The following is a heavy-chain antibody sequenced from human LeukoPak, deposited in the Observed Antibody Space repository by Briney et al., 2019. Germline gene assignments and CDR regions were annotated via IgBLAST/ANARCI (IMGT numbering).Heavy chain of an antibody. CDR3: ARVGVAAAGAIDY. J-gene: IGHJ4*02. CDR1: GFTFSSYS. V-gene: IGHV3-21*01. CDR2: ISSSNSYI. D-gene: IGHD6-13*01. Sequence: GGSLSLSCAASGFTFSSYSMNWVRQAPGKGLEWVSSISSSNSYIYYADSVKGRFTISRDNAKNSLYLQMNSLRAEDTAVYYCARVGVAAAGAIDYWGQGTLVTVSS.